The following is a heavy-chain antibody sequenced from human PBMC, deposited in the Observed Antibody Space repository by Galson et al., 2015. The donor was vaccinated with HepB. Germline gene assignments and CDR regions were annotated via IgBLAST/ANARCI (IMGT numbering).Heavy chain of an antibody. CDR3: ARDSLFNSMTQGFSY. J-gene: IGHJ4*02. CDR1: GFTFSNYW. D-gene: IGHD1-1*01. CDR2: IKEDGSDK. V-gene: IGHV3-7*01. Sequence: SLRLSCAASGFTFSNYWMSWVRLAPGKGLEWVANIKEDGSDKTYVDSVKGRFTISRDNAKSSLYLQMNSLKVEDTAVYYCARDSLFNSMTQGFSYWGQGTLVTVSS.